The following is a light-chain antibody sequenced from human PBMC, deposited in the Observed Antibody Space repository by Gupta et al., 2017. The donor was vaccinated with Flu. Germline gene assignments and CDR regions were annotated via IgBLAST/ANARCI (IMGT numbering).Light chain of an antibody. CDR3: GLDMGSGSVV. J-gene: IGLJ2*01. V-gene: IGLV8-61*01. Sequence: QEPSFSVSPGGTVTLTCGLSSGSVSTSNYPTWYQQTPGQAPRTLIYSTNTRSSGVPDRFSGSILGNKAALTITGAQADDECDYYCGLDMGSGSVVFGGGTKLTVL. CDR1: SGSVSTSNY. CDR2: STN.